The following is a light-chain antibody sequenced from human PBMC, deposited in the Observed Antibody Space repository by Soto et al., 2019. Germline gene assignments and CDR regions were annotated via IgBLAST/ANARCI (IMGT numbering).Light chain of an antibody. CDR2: GAS. CDR1: QSIRNY. J-gene: IGKJ1*01. V-gene: IGKV1-39*01. Sequence: DIQMIQSPSSLSASVGDRVTITCRASQSIRNYLNWYQQKPWKAPNLLIYGASSLQSGVPSRFSGSGSGTDFTLTISSLQPEDFATYYCQQSYNAPKTFGQGTKVEIK. CDR3: QQSYNAPKT.